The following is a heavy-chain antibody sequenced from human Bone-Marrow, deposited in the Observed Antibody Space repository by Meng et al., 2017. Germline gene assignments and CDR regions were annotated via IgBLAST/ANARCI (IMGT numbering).Heavy chain of an antibody. CDR2: IYWDDDK. Sequence: TLSLTCTVSGGSISSYYWSWIRQPPGKALEWLALIYWDDDKRYSPSLKSRLTITKDTSKNQVVLTMTNMDPVDTATYYCAHYNRIVGATSDYWGQGTLVTVSS. V-gene: IGHV2-5*08. J-gene: IGHJ4*02. CDR1: GGSISSYYW. CDR3: AHYNRIVGATSDY. D-gene: IGHD1-26*01.